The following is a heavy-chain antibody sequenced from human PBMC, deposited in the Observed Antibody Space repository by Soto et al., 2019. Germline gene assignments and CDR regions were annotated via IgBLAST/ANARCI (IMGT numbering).Heavy chain of an antibody. CDR2: IWYDGSNK. J-gene: IGHJ4*02. V-gene: IGHV3-33*01. CDR3: ARERGVYYDILTGPNDY. CDR1: GFTFSSYG. Sequence: PGGSLRLSCAASGFTFSSYGMHWVRQAPGKGLEWVAVIWYDGSNKYYADSVKGRFTISRDNSKNTLYLQMNSLRAEDTAVYYCARERGVYYDILTGPNDYWGQGTLVTVS. D-gene: IGHD3-9*01.